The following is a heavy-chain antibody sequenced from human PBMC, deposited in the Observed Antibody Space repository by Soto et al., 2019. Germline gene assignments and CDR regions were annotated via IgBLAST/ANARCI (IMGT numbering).Heavy chain of an antibody. D-gene: IGHD2-15*01. CDR3: AREGAGYCSGGRCFGYFDY. V-gene: IGHV3-30-3*01. Sequence: QVQLVESGGGVVQPGRSLRLSCAASGFTFDRYAMHWVRQAPGKGLECVTIISYDGTHEYYAVSVKGRFTISRDNSRDTLYLQIDSLRPEHTAMYYCAREGAGYCSGGRCFGYFDYWGQGTLVTVSS. CDR2: ISYDGTHE. J-gene: IGHJ4*02. CDR1: GFTFDRYA.